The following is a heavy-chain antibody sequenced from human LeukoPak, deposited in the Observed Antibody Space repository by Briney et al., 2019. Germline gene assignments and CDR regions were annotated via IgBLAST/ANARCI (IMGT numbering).Heavy chain of an antibody. CDR2: ISSSGSSI. CDR3: ARDETGYCSGGSCYSIDY. Sequence: GGSLRLSCEASGFTFSGYDMNWVRQAPGKGLEWVSYISSSGSSIYYADSVKGRFTISRDNAKNSLYLQMNSLRAEDTAVYYCARDETGYCSGGSCYSIDYWGQGTLVTVSS. D-gene: IGHD2-15*01. V-gene: IGHV3-48*03. CDR1: GFTFSGYD. J-gene: IGHJ4*02.